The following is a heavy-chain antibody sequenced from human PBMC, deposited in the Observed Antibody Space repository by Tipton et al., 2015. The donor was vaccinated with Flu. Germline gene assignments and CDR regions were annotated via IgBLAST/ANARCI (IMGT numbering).Heavy chain of an antibody. Sequence: TLSLTCNVSGGSLSSFYWSWIRQPAGKGLEWIGRMYTTGTTKYNPSLKSRVTMSVDTSKNQFSLKLNSVTATDTAVYYCARDYCSGGICYPDYWGQGTLVTVSS. CDR2: MYTTGTT. D-gene: IGHD2-15*01. J-gene: IGHJ4*02. CDR3: ARDYCSGGICYPDY. CDR1: GGSLSSFY. V-gene: IGHV4-4*07.